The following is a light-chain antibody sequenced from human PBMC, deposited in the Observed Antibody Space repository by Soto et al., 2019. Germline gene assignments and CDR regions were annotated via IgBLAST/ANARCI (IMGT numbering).Light chain of an antibody. CDR3: QQYGSSPQT. J-gene: IGKJ1*01. CDR2: GAS. CDR1: QSVSSSY. V-gene: IGKV3-20*01. Sequence: IVLTQSPGTLSLSPMEIGTPSCMGSQSVSSSYLAWYQQKPGQAPRLLIYGASSRATGIPDRFSGSGSGTDFTLTISRLEPEDFAVYYCQQYGSSPQTFGQGTKVDIK.